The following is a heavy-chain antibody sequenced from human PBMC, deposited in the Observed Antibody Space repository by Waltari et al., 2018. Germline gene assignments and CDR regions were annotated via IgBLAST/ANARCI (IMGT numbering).Heavy chain of an antibody. V-gene: IGHV3-64*01. CDR2: ISSNGVST. J-gene: IGHJ3*01. CDR1: GFTFSNYA. D-gene: IGHD1-26*01. Sequence: EVHLVESGGGLVQPGGSLRLSCEASGFTFSNYAMHWVRQSPGKGLEYVSAISSNGVSTHYANFAKGRFTISRDNSKNTLYLQVGSLRAEDMGVYYCVRGGGRGAFGPFEVWGQGTLVTVSS. CDR3: VRGGGRGAFGPFEV.